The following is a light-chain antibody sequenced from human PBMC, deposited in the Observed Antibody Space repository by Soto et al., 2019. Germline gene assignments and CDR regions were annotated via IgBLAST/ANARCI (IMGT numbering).Light chain of an antibody. CDR2: AAS. CDR3: QQYGSSLWT. J-gene: IGKJ1*01. CDR1: QDINTY. Sequence: DIQMTQSPSSLSASVGDRVTITCRASQDINTYLAWYQQKAGKVPKLLIYAASTLQSGVPSRFSGSGSGTDFTLTISRLEPEDFAVYYCQQYGSSLWTFGQGTKVDI. V-gene: IGKV1-27*01.